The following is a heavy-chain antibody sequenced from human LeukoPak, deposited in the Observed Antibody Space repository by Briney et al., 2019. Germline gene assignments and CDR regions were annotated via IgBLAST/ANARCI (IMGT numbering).Heavy chain of an antibody. V-gene: IGHV4-34*01. Sequence: NSSETLSLTCAVYGGSFNGYYWSWIRQPPGKGLEWIGEINHSGGTNYNPSLKSRVTISVDTSNNQFSLMLSSVTAADTSVYYCARVALKSYRFDPWGQGTLVTVSS. CDR2: INHSGGT. CDR3: ARVALKSYRFDP. D-gene: IGHD2-2*02. CDR1: GGSFNGYY. J-gene: IGHJ5*02.